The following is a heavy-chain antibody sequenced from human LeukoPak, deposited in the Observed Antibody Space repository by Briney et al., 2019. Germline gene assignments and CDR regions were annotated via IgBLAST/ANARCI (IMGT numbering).Heavy chain of an antibody. CDR3: ARTMVRGVSYYFDY. Sequence: SVKVSCKASGGTFSSYAISWVRQAPGQGLEWMGGIIPIFGTANYAQKFQGRVTITADESTSTAYMKLSSLRSEDTAVYYCARTMVRGVSYYFDYWGQGTLVTVSS. D-gene: IGHD3-10*01. V-gene: IGHV1-69*13. J-gene: IGHJ4*02. CDR2: IIPIFGTA. CDR1: GGTFSSYA.